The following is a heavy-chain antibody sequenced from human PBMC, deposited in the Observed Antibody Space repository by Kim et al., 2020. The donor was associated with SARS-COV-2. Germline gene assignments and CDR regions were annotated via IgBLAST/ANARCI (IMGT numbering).Heavy chain of an antibody. Sequence: SETLSLTCGVSGGSISAPYNYWAWIRQPPGKGLEWLGCMYYAGTTHYNPSLKSRLTMSVDTSKNQFSLTLTSLTVADTAAYYCARQHSAEWYKEWYFDLWGRGTRVTVSS. J-gene: IGHJ2*01. CDR1: GGSISAPYNY. CDR2: MYYAGTT. D-gene: IGHD1-1*01. V-gene: IGHV4-39*01. CDR3: ARQHSAEWYKEWYFDL.